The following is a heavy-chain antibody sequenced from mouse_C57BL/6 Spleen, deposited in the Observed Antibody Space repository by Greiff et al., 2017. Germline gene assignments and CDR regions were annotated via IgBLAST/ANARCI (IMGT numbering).Heavy chain of an antibody. V-gene: IGHV2-2*01. CDR1: GFSLTSYG. J-gene: IGHJ4*01. CDR2: IWSGGST. CDR3: ARGSTMVTTHLYYYAMDY. D-gene: IGHD2-2*01. Sequence: VKVVESGPGLVQPSQSLSITCTVSGFSLTSYGVHWVRQSPGKGLEWLGVIWSGGSTDYNAAFISRLSISKDNSKSQVFFKMNSLQADDTAIYYCARGSTMVTTHLYYYAMDYWGQGTSVTVSS.